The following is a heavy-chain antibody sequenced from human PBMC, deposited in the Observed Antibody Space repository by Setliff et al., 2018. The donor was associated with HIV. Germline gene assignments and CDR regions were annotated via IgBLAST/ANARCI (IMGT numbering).Heavy chain of an antibody. CDR1: GFTFNNYG. CDR3: ARGRLLWSGSYYYYYMDV. D-gene: IGHD3-10*01. V-gene: IGHV3-72*01. J-gene: IGHJ6*03. CDR2: TRNKVNSYTT. Sequence: PGGSLRLSCGASGFTFNNYGMHWVRRAPGKGLEWVGRTRNKVNSYTTEYAASVKGRFTISRDDSKNSLYLQMNSLKTEDTAVYYCARGRLLWSGSYYYYYMDVWGKG.